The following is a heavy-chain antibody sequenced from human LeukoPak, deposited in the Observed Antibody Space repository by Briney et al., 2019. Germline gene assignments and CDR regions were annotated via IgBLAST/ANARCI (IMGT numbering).Heavy chain of an antibody. CDR2: IYSGGST. D-gene: IGHD1-26*01. CDR1: GVSISSGGHY. J-gene: IGHJ4*02. V-gene: IGHV4-31*03. Sequence: SETLSLTCTVSGVSISSGGHYWSWIRQHPGEGLEWIGYIYSGGSTYHNPSLNSRVTISRDTSSTQFSPNLRSVTAAHAPVYYCARDPGFDGTYSYFFDFWGQGALVTVSS. CDR3: ARDPGFDGTYSYFFDF.